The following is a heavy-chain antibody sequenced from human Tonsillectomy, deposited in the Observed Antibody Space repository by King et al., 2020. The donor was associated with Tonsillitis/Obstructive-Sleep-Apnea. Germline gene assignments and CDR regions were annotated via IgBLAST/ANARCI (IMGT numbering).Heavy chain of an antibody. CDR2: VKSKTDGGTT. Sequence: VQLVESGGGLIKPGGSLRLSCAASGFTFSNAWMSWVRQAPGKGLEWVGRVKSKTDGGTTDYAAPVIGRFTISREDSKDMLYLQMSSLKTEDTAVYYCTTDCVEGGVVVDYWGQGTLVTVSS. CDR3: TTDCVEGGVVVDY. J-gene: IGHJ4*02. V-gene: IGHV3-15*01. CDR1: GFTFSNAW. D-gene: IGHD3-16*01.